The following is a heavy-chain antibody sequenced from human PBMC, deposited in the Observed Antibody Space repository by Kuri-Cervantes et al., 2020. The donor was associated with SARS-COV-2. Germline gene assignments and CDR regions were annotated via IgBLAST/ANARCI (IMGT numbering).Heavy chain of an antibody. CDR1: GGSISSYY. J-gene: IGHJ4*02. V-gene: IGHV4-59*01. CDR3: ARGRVGQWLVRLGYFDY. D-gene: IGHD6-19*01. Sequence: SDPLSLTCTVSGGSISSYYWSWIRQPPGKGLEWIGYIYYSGSTTYNPPLKSRVTISVDTSKNQFSLKLSSVPAADTAVYYCARGRVGQWLVRLGYFDYWGQGTLVTVSS. CDR2: IYYSGST.